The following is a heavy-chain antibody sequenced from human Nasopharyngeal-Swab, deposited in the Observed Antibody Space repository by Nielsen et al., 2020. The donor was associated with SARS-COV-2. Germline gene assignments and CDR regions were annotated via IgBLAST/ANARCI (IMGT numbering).Heavy chain of an antibody. V-gene: IGHV4-59*01. CDR3: ARDYGYFDY. J-gene: IGHJ4*02. CDR2: MYYSGST. CDR1: GGSISSYY. D-gene: IGHD4-17*01. Sequence: SETLSLTCTVSGGSISSYYWSWIRQPPGKGLEWIGYMYYSGSTSHNPSLKSRVTISVDTSKNQISLKLTSVTAADTAVYYCARDYGYFDYWGQGTLVTVSS.